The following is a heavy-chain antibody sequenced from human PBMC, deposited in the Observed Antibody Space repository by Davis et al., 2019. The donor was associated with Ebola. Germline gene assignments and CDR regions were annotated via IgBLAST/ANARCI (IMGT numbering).Heavy chain of an antibody. CDR3: ARVQPTGLVDY. J-gene: IGHJ4*02. V-gene: IGHV3-53*01. CDR1: GFTVSSNY. Sequence: PGGSLRLSCAASGFTVSSNYMSWVRQAPGKGLEWVSVIYSGGSTYYADSVKGRFTISRDNSKNTLYLQMNSLRAEDTAVYYCARVQPTGLVDYWGQGTLVTVSS. CDR2: IYSGGST. D-gene: IGHD3-16*01.